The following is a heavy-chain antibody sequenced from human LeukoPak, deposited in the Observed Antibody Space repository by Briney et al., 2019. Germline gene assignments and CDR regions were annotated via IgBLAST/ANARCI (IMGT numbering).Heavy chain of an antibody. D-gene: IGHD6-13*01. CDR2: INPRSGDT. CDR1: GYTFTDLY. J-gene: IGHJ6*03. V-gene: IGHV1-2*06. Sequence: ASVKVSCKASGYTFTDLYLHWMRQAPGQGLEWMGRINPRSGDTNYAQRFQGRVTMTRDTSISTAYMELSRLRSDDTAVYYCARGYSSSWYYYYYMDVWGKGTTVTVSS. CDR3: ARGYSSSWYYYYYMDV.